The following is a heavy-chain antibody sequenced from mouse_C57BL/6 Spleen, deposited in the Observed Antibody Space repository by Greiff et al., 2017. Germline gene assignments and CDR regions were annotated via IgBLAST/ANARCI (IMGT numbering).Heavy chain of an antibody. CDR3: ARGEVASFDY. Sequence: QVQLKESGAELVRPGTSVKVSCKASGYAFTNYLIEWVKQRPGQGLEWIGVINPGSGGTNYNEKFKGKATLTADKSSSTAYMQLSSLTSEDSAVYFCARGEVASFDYWGQGTTLTVSS. D-gene: IGHD1-1*01. J-gene: IGHJ2*01. V-gene: IGHV1-54*01. CDR1: GYAFTNYL. CDR2: INPGSGGT.